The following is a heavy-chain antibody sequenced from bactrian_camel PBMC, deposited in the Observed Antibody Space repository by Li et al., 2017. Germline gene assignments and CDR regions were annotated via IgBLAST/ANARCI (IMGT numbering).Heavy chain of an antibody. Sequence: VQLVESGGGSVQPGGSLRLSCAASGFAFSDCGMNWVRQAPGKGLEWVSGIDTGGGNTYYADSVKGRFTTSRDNAKNTLYLQMNSLKTEETGLYYCATDAFCPLYWGQGTQVTVS. CDR3: ATDAFCPLY. CDR1: GFAFSDCG. J-gene: IGHJ4*01. V-gene: IGHV3S1*01. CDR2: IDTGGGNT.